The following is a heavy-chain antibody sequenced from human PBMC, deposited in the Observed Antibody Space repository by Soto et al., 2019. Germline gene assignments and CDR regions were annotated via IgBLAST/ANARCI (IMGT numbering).Heavy chain of an antibody. CDR2: LYYGRSA. CDR3: ARRSMAVVPEY. Sequence: QVQLQESGPGLVKPSETLSLTCAVSGDSISSYYCMWIRHPPGKGLESSCYLYYGRSANYNPSLKSRVPLSVDTSTNQCSLTLSSMTAADTAVYYCARRSMAVVPEYWGQGTLVTVSS. V-gene: IGHV4-59*01. J-gene: IGHJ4*02. CDR1: GDSISSYY. D-gene: IGHD3-22*01.